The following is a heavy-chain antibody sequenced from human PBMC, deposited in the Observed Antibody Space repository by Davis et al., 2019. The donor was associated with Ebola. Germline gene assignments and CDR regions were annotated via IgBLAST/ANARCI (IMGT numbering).Heavy chain of an antibody. CDR2: ISGDATVI. D-gene: IGHD4-17*01. J-gene: IGHJ4*02. CDR1: GFTFNHYA. V-gene: IGHV3-23*01. Sequence: LSLTCAASGFTFNHYAMSWVRQGPGKGLEWVSSISGDATVIYYADSVKGRLTISRDTSRNTLYLQMSTLGAEDTAVYYCAKGWTTSPFDYWGQGALVTVSS. CDR3: AKGWTTSPFDY.